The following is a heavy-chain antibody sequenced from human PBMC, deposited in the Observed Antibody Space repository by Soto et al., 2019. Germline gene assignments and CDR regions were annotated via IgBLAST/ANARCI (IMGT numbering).Heavy chain of an antibody. Sequence: GESLKISCKGSGYSFTSYWISWVRQMPGKGLEWMGRIDPSDSYTNYSPSFQGHVTISADKSISTAYLQWSSLKASDTAMYYCARHGPSYYYDSSGYDGMDVWGQGTTGTVSS. J-gene: IGHJ6*02. CDR3: ARHGPSYYYDSSGYDGMDV. CDR2: IDPSDSYT. D-gene: IGHD3-22*01. V-gene: IGHV5-10-1*01. CDR1: GYSFTSYW.